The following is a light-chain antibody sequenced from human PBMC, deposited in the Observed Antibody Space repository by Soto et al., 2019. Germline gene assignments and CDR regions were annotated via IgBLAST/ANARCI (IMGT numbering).Light chain of an antibody. CDR3: QQSFGTFMYT. CDR2: LAS. V-gene: IGKV1-39*01. Sequence: DIQMTQSPSSLSASVGDRVTITCRASQSISTYLNWYQQKPGRAPKLLIYLASTLQSGVPSRFSGSGSGTDFTLNISSLQPEDFANYYCQQSFGTFMYTFGQGTKVDIK. J-gene: IGKJ2*01. CDR1: QSISTY.